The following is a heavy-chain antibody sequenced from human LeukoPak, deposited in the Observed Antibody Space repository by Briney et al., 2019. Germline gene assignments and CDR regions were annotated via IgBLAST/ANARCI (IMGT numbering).Heavy chain of an antibody. CDR2: IHYSGST. V-gene: IGHV4-39*01. J-gene: IGHJ4*02. D-gene: IGHD6-19*01. CDR1: GGSISSSSYY. CDR3: ARHGQWLVRLDY. Sequence: PSETLSLTCTVSGGSISSSSYYWGWIRQPPGKGLEWIGGIHYSGSTYYDPSLKSRVTISMDTSRNQFSLRLNSVTAADTAVYYCARHGQWLVRLDYWGQGTLVTVSS.